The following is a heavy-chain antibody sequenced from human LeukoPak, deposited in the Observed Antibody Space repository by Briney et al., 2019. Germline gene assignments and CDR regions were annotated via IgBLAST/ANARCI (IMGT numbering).Heavy chain of an antibody. CDR3: ARGATWNDVNY. CDR2: INSDGSST. CDR1: GFTFSSYW. V-gene: IGHV3-74*01. D-gene: IGHD1-1*01. J-gene: IGHJ4*02. Sequence: QPGGPLRLSCAASGFTFSSYWMHWVRQAPGKGLVWVSRINSDGSSTSYADSVKGRFTISRDNAKNTLYLQMNSLRAEDTAVYYCARGATWNDVNYWGQGTLVTASS.